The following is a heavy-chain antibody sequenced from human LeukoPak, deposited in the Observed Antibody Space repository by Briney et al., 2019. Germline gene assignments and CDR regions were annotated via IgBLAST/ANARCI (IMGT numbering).Heavy chain of an antibody. Sequence: GGSLRLSCAASGFTFSNYGMSWVRQAPGKGLEWVSAISGSGGRTYHADSVKGRFTISRDNSKNTLYLQMNSLRAEDTAVYYCAKDDGGSYYIYYYYMDVWGKGTTVTISS. J-gene: IGHJ6*03. CDR1: GFTFSNYG. CDR3: AKDDGGSYYIYYYYMDV. CDR2: ISGSGGRT. D-gene: IGHD1-26*01. V-gene: IGHV3-23*01.